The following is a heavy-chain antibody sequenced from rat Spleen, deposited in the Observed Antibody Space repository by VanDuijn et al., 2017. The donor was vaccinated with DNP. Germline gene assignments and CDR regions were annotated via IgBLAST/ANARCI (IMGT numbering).Heavy chain of an antibody. V-gene: IGHV5-31*01. D-gene: IGHD1-1*01. CDR2: ITGRGGGI. J-gene: IGHJ1*01. Sequence: EVELVESGGGVVQPGRSLKVSCVASGFTFNNYWMAWIRQVPGKGLEWVASITGRGGGIYYPDSVKGRFTISRDNAKNTLYLQMNSLRSEDTATYYCARGSTTVDYWYFDFWGPGTMVTVSS. CDR1: GFTFNNYW. CDR3: ARGSTTVDYWYFDF.